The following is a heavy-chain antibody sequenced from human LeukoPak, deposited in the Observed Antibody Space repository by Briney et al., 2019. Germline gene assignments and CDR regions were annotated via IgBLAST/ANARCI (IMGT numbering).Heavy chain of an antibody. D-gene: IGHD6-13*01. CDR1: GFTVSSNY. V-gene: IGHV3-53*01. J-gene: IGHJ3*02. CDR2: IYSGGST. CDR3: ARDLGTNAFDI. Sequence: GGSLRLSCAASGFTVSSNYMSWVRQAPGKGLEWVSVIYSGGSTYYADSVKGRFTISRDNSKNTLYLQMNSLRAEDTAVHYCARDLGTNAFDIWGQGTMVTVSS.